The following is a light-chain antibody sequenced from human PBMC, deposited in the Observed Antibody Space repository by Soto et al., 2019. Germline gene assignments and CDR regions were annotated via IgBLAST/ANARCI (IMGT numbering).Light chain of an antibody. CDR3: QQYGSSPT. Sequence: EIVLTQSPCTLSLSPGERATLSCRASQSVSSSYLACYQQKPGHAPRLPIYGASSRATGIPDRFSGSGSGTDFTLTISRLEPEDFAVYYCQQYGSSPTFGQGTKVDTK. CDR1: QSVSSSY. CDR2: GAS. J-gene: IGKJ1*01. V-gene: IGKV3-20*01.